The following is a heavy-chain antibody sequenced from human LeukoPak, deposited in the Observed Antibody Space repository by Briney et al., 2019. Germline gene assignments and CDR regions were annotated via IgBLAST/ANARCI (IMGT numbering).Heavy chain of an antibody. CDR3: ARDSGSSWYFDYFDY. J-gene: IGHJ4*02. D-gene: IGHD6-13*01. V-gene: IGHV3-33*01. Sequence: GRSLRLSCAASGFTFSSYGMHWVRQAPGKGLEWVAVIWYDGSNKYYADSVKGRFTISRDNSKNTLYLQMNSLRAEDTAVYYCARDSGSSWYFDYFDYWGQGTLVTVSS. CDR1: GFTFSSYG. CDR2: IWYDGSNK.